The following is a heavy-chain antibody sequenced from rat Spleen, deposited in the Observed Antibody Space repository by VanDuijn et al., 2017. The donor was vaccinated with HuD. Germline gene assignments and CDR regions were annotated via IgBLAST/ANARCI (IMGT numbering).Heavy chain of an antibody. Sequence: EVKLVESGGGLVQPGRSLKLSCAASGFTFDDYGMAWVRQAPKKGLEWVATISYDGSSTYYRDSVKGRFTISRDNAKSTLYLQMDSLRSEDTATYYCARHNSGYGVMDAWGQGASVTVSS. V-gene: IGHV5-7*01. CDR2: ISYDGSST. CDR1: GFTFDDYG. CDR3: ARHNSGYGVMDA. D-gene: IGHD4-3*01. J-gene: IGHJ4*01.